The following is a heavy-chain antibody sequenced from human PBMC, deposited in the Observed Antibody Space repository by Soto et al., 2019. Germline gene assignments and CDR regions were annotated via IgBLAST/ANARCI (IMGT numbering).Heavy chain of an antibody. CDR2: IKSKTDGGTT. Sequence: PGGSLRLSCAASGFTFSNAWMSWVRQAPGKGLEWVGRIKSKTDGGTTDYAAPVKGRFTISRDDSKNTLYLQMNSLKTEDTAVYYCTPVPGANYYYYGMDVWGQGTTVTVSS. CDR3: TPVPGANYYYYGMDV. J-gene: IGHJ6*02. D-gene: IGHD3-10*01. CDR1: GFTFSNAW. V-gene: IGHV3-15*01.